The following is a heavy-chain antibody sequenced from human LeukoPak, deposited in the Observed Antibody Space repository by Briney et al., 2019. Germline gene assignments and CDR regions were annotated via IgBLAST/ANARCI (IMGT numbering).Heavy chain of an antibody. Sequence: PSETLSLTCTVSGGSLSNYYWNWIRQPPGKGLEWIAYIYYSGSTNYNPSLKSRVTISLDTSKNQFSLKLSSVTTADTAVYYCTRGAGWLIDYWGQGILVTVSS. CDR2: IYYSGST. CDR3: TRGAGWLIDY. V-gene: IGHV4-59*01. D-gene: IGHD3-16*01. J-gene: IGHJ4*02. CDR1: GGSLSNYY.